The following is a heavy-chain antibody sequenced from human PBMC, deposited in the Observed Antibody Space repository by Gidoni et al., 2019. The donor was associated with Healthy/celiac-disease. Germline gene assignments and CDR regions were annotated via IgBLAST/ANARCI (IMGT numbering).Heavy chain of an antibody. Sequence: QVQLQQWGAGLLKPSETLSLTCAVYGGSFSGYYWSWIRQPPGKGLEWIGEINHSGSTNYNPSLKSRVTISVDTSKNQFSLKLSSVTAADTAVYYCARGVGRYYGSGSYSISVWFDPWGQGTLVTVSS. CDR2: INHSGST. CDR1: GGSFSGYY. V-gene: IGHV4-34*01. D-gene: IGHD3-10*01. CDR3: ARGVGRYYGSGSYSISVWFDP. J-gene: IGHJ5*02.